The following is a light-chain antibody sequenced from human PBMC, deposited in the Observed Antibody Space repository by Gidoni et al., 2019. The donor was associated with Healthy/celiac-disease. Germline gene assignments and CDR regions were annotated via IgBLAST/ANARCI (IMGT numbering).Light chain of an antibody. CDR3: QAWDSSTVV. J-gene: IGLJ2*01. V-gene: IGLV3-1*01. Sequence: SYELTQPPSVSVPPGQTASITCSGDKLWDKYACWYQQKPGQSPVLVIYQDSKRPSGIPERFTGSNSGNTATLTISGTQAMDEADYYCQAWDSSTVVFGGGTKLTVL. CDR2: QDS. CDR1: KLWDKY.